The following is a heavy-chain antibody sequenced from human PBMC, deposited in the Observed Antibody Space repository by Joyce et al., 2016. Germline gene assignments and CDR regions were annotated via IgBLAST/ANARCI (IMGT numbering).Heavy chain of an antibody. D-gene: IGHD6-13*01. CDR3: ARVVSSWSFGY. CDR1: GDSIGTYY. Sequence: QVQLQESGPGLVKPAETVSLTCTVSGDSIGTYYWNWIRQPPGKGLEWIGYIFYPRSTNNNPSRKSRVTMSVAMSKNQFYLNLNSVTAADTAVYYCARVVSSWSFGYWGQGTLVTVSS. CDR2: IFYPRST. V-gene: IGHV4-59*01. J-gene: IGHJ4*02.